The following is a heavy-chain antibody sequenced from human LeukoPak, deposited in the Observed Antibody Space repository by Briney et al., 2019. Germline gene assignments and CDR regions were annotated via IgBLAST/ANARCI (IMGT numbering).Heavy chain of an antibody. CDR1: GGSISSYY. CDR3: ARAGSAAIWESYFDY. D-gene: IGHD2-2*02. J-gene: IGHJ4*02. V-gene: IGHV4-59*01. Sequence: SETLSLTCTVSGGSISSYYWSWIRQPPGKGLEWIGYIYCSGSTNYNPSLKRRVPISVDTSKNQFSLKVSSVTAADTAVYYCARAGSAAIWESYFDYSGQGTLVTASS. CDR2: IYCSGST.